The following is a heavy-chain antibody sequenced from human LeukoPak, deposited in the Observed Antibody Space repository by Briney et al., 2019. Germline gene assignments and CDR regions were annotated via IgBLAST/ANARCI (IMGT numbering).Heavy chain of an antibody. CDR3: ARYEGDVVVTAIH. J-gene: IGHJ4*02. CDR1: GGTFSSYA. D-gene: IGHD2-21*02. CDR2: IIPIFGTA. V-gene: IGHV1-69*13. Sequence: ASVKVSCKASGGTFSSYAISWVRQAPGQGLEWMGGIIPIFGTANYAQKFQGRVTITADESTSTAYMELSSLRSEDTVVYYCARYEGDVVVTAIHWGQGTLVTVSS.